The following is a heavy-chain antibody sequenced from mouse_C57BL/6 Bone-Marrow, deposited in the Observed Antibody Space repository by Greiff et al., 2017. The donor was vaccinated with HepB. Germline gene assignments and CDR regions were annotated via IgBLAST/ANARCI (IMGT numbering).Heavy chain of an antibody. J-gene: IGHJ3*01. V-gene: IGHV2-6-1*01. Sequence: VQLQESGPGLVAPSQSLSITCTVSGFSLTSYGVHWVRQPPGKGLEWLVVIWSDGSTTYNSALKSRLSISKDNSKSQVFLKMNSLQTDDTAMYYCARHSYYYGSSAAWFAYWGQGTLVTVSA. CDR1: GFSLTSYG. CDR2: IWSDGST. D-gene: IGHD1-1*01. CDR3: ARHSYYYGSSAAWFAY.